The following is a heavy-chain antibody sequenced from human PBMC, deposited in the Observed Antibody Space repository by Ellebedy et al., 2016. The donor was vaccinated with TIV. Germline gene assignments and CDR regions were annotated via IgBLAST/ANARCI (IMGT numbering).Heavy chain of an antibody. CDR2: ISGSSSYI. CDR3: TSCSGGRCVQKYYDY. Sequence: GESLKISCVASGFTFSSYSMNWVRQAPGKGLEWVSSISGSSSYIYYADSVKGRFTISRDNAKNSLYLQMNSLRVEDTAVYYCTSCSGGRCVQKYYDYWGQGTLVTVSS. J-gene: IGHJ4*02. CDR1: GFTFSSYS. V-gene: IGHV3-21*01. D-gene: IGHD2-15*01.